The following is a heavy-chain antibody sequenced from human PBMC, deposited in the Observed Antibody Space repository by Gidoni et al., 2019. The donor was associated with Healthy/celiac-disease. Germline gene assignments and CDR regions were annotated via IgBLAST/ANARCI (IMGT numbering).Heavy chain of an antibody. Sequence: QVQLQESGPGLVKPSETLSLTCTVSGGSISSYYWSWIRQPPGKGLEWIGYIYYSGSTNYTPSLKSRVTISVDTSKNQFPLKLSSVTAADTAVYYCAREVRGVDYFDYWGQGTLVTVSS. D-gene: IGHD3-10*01. CDR1: GGSISSYY. J-gene: IGHJ4*02. V-gene: IGHV4-59*01. CDR3: AREVRGVDYFDY. CDR2: IYYSGST.